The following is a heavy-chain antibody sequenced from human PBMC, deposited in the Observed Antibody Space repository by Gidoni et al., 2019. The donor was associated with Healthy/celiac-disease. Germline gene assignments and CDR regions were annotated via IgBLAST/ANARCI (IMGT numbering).Heavy chain of an antibody. D-gene: IGHD3-3*01. CDR1: GFTFSSDR. CDR3: ARDETYYDFWSGPPNPFDY. J-gene: IGHJ4*02. Sequence: EVQLVESGGGLVQPGGSLRLSCAASGFTFSSDRMNWVRQAPGKGLEWVSYISSSSSTIYYADSVKGRFNISRDNAKNSLYLQMNSLRAEDTAVYYCARDETYYDFWSGPPNPFDYWGQGTLVTVSS. V-gene: IGHV3-48*01. CDR2: ISSSSSTI.